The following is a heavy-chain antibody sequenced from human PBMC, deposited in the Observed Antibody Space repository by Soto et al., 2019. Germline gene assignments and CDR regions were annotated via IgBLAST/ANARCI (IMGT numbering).Heavy chain of an antibody. CDR1: GFTFSNHW. J-gene: IGHJ4*02. CDR3: ARDWYMDY. CDR2: IKQDGSEK. V-gene: IGHV3-7*04. Sequence: EVQLVESGGGLVQPGASLRLSCAASGFTFSNHWINWIRQTPGRGLEWLAVIKQDGSEKYYVDSVKGRFTVSRDNAMNSAYLQMNSLRVDDTAVYYCARDWYMDYWSQGTLVTVSS. D-gene: IGHD1-20*01.